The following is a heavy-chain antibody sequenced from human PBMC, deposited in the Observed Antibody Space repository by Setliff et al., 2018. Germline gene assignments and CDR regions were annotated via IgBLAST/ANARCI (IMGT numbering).Heavy chain of an antibody. CDR1: GFTFSSFG. Sequence: PGESLKISCVVSGFTFSSFGMHWIRQSPGKGLEWVTVISHDGSSSFYADSVTGRFTISRDNSKNTLYLQMNSLRPEDTAVYYCAKGRKGALPGGGAFDFWGQGTMVTVSS. CDR2: ISHDGSSS. D-gene: IGHD2-15*01. V-gene: IGHV3-30*18. CDR3: AKGRKGALPGGGAFDF. J-gene: IGHJ3*01.